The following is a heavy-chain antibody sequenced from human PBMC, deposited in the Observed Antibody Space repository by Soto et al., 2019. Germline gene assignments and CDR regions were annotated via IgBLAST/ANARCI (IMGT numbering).Heavy chain of an antibody. CDR1: GFSLCNSGVG. CDR3: THSAYSSSWYGVLVDY. J-gene: IGHJ4*02. D-gene: IGHD6-13*01. V-gene: IGHV2-5*02. Sequence: QITLKESGPTLVKPKQTLTLTCTFPGFSLCNSGVGLGWIRQPPERALEGLALIYWDDDKRYSPSLKTRLTITKDTSKNQVVLTMTNMDPVDTATYYCTHSAYSSSWYGVLVDYWGQGTLVTVSS. CDR2: IYWDDDK.